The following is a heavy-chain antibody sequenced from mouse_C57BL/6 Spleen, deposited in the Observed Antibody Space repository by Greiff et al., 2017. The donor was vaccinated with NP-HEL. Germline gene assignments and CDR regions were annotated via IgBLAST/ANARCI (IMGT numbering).Heavy chain of an antibody. D-gene: IGHD1-1*01. CDR3: ARYYYGSYYAMDY. Sequence: QVQLQQPGAELVKPGASVKLSCKASGYTFTSYWMQWVKQRPGQGLEWIGEIDPYDSYTNYNQKFKGKATLTVDTSSSTAYMQRSSLTSEDSAVYYCARYYYGSYYAMDYWGQGTSVTVSS. CDR1: GYTFTSYW. V-gene: IGHV1-50*01. CDR2: IDPYDSYT. J-gene: IGHJ4*01.